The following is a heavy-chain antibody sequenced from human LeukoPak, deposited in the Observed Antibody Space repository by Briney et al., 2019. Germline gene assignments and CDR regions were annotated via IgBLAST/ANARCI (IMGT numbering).Heavy chain of an antibody. Sequence: SETLSLTCTVSGGSISSSSYYWGWIRQPPGKGLEWIGSIYYSGSTYYKPSLKSRVTISVDTSKNQFSLKLSSVTAADTAVYYCGVVQLAHFDYWGQGTLVTVSS. CDR3: GVVQLAHFDY. CDR1: GGSISSSSYY. V-gene: IGHV4-39*01. CDR2: IYYSGST. D-gene: IGHD6-13*01. J-gene: IGHJ4*02.